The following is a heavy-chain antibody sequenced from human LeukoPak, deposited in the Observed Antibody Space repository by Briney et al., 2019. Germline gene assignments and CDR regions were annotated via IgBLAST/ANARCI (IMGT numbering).Heavy chain of an antibody. CDR1: GFTFSSYE. J-gene: IGHJ3*02. V-gene: IGHV3-48*03. D-gene: IGHD2-2*01. Sequence: GGSLRLSCAASGFTFSSYELNWVRQAPGKGLEGVSYISSSGSTIKYADSVKGRFTISRGSAKNSLYLQMNSLRAEDTAVYYCARDLKGQYRDAFDIWGQGTMVTVSS. CDR2: ISSSGSTI. CDR3: ARDLKGQYRDAFDI.